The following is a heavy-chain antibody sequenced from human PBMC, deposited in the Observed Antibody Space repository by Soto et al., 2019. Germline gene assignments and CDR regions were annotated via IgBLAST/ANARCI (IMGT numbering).Heavy chain of an antibody. CDR3: ARIGYVDDSSGYSYYFDY. D-gene: IGHD3-22*01. J-gene: IGHJ4*02. V-gene: IGHV1-46*01. CDR1: GYTFTSYQ. CDR2: INPSGGRA. Sequence: ASVKVSCKASGYTFTSYQMHWVRQAPGQGLEWMGIINPSGGRASRAQKFQGRLTMTSDTSTSTVYMELSSLRSEDTAVYYCARIGYVDDSSGYSYYFDYWGQGTLVTVSS.